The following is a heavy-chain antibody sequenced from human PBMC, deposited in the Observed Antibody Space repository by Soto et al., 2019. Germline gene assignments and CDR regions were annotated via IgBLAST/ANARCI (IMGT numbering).Heavy chain of an antibody. V-gene: IGHV4-59*01. CDR3: ARDRQHTYGNCFDP. CDR1: GGSISTYY. D-gene: IGHD4-17*01. CDR2: VYNSGST. J-gene: IGHJ5*02. Sequence: SETLSLTCTVSGGSISTYYWSWIRHPPGEGLEWIGYVYNSGSTKYNPSLKSRVTIWESTSKNQVSLRLTSVTAADTAVYYCARDRQHTYGNCFDPWGQGTLVTVSS.